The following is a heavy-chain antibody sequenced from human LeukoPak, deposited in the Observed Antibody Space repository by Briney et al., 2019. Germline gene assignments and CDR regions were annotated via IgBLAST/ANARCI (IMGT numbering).Heavy chain of an antibody. Sequence: ASVKVSCKASGYTFTCYDINWVRTATGQGLEWMGLMNPNSGDTGYAQKFQGRVTMTRNTSISTAYMELSSLRSEDTAVYYCARGLLRGPAAFDIWGQGTMVTVSS. V-gene: IGHV1-8*01. CDR2: MNPNSGDT. CDR3: ARGLLRGPAAFDI. J-gene: IGHJ3*02. D-gene: IGHD3-10*01. CDR1: GYTFTCYD.